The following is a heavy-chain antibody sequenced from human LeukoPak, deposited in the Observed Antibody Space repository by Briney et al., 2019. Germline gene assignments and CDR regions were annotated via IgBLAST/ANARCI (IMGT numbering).Heavy chain of an antibody. V-gene: IGHV4-39*01. J-gene: IGHJ4*02. CDR2: VYYDGST. CDR3: ARQRAGGTWAFEH. Sequence: SEALSLTCTVSRGSINSRSDYWWAWIRQPPGKGLEWIGSVYYDGSTYYKPSLKSRLTISVDMSKDQFSLNLTSVTAADTAVYFCARQRAGGTWAFEHWGQGTLLTVSS. CDR1: RGSINSRSDYW. D-gene: IGHD1-26*01.